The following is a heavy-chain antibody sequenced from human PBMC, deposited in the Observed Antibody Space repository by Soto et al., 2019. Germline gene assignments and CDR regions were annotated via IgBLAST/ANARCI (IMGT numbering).Heavy chain of an antibody. D-gene: IGHD3-10*01. CDR3: TRDWEITVSTWSFGGF. J-gene: IGHJ4*02. V-gene: IGHV1-69*08. Sequence: QVQLVQSGAEVKKPGSSLKVSCKASGGTFSPYTINWVRQAPGQGLEWMGRIIPFHGVTNYAQKFQARVTSTADKSTSTAYMELSGLRFEDTAMYYCTRDWEITVSTWSFGGFWGRGTLVTVSS. CDR2: IIPFHGVT. CDR1: GGTFSPYT.